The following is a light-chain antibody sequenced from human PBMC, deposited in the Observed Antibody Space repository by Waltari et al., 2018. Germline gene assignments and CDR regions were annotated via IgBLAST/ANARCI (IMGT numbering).Light chain of an antibody. CDR2: DTS. Sequence: EIVLTQSPATLSLSPGERATLSCRASQSVNNYLAWFQQKPGQAPSLLIYDTSNRATGIPARFSGSGSGTDFTLTISSLEPEDFVVYYCQQRSNWPWTFGQGTKVEIK. V-gene: IGKV3-11*01. CDR1: QSVNNY. J-gene: IGKJ1*01. CDR3: QQRSNWPWT.